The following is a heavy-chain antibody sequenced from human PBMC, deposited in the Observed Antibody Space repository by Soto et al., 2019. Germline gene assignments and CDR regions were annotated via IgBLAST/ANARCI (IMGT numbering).Heavy chain of an antibody. D-gene: IGHD4-17*01. CDR1: GFTFSSDG. J-gene: IGHJ4*02. V-gene: IGHV3-30*18. CDR3: AKDHLETTVTTPSY. CDR2: ISYAGNNK. Sequence: QVQLVESGGGVVQPGRSLRLSCAASGFTFSSDGMHWVRQAPGKGLEWVAVISYAGNNKYYAVSVKGRFTISKYNFKNTLYLQMDSLRPEATAMYYCAKDHLETTVTTPSYWGQGTLVTVSS.